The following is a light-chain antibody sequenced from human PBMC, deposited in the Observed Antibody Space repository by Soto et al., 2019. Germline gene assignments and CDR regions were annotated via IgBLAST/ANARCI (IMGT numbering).Light chain of an antibody. Sequence: QSALTQPASVSGSPGQSITIFCTGTNSDVGGYNYVSWYHQHPGKAPKLIIYGVTNRPSGVSDRFSGSKSGYTASLTISGLRAEDEADYYCSSYTNKGAPVFGTGTKVTVL. CDR3: SSYTNKGAPV. CDR2: GVT. V-gene: IGLV2-14*01. J-gene: IGLJ1*01. CDR1: NSDVGGYNY.